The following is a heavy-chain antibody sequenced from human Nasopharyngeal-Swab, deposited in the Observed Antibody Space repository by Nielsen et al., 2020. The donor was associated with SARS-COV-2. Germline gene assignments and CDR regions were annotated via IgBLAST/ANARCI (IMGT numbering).Heavy chain of an antibody. Sequence: GESLKISCAASGFTFSSYAMSWVRQAPGKGLEWVSAISGSGGSTYYADSVKGRFTISRDNSKNTLYLQMNSLRAEDTAVYYCAKDLISELDYPYWGQGTLVTVSS. D-gene: IGHD1-1*01. CDR1: GFTFSSYA. CDR3: AKDLISELDYPY. J-gene: IGHJ4*02. CDR2: ISGSGGST. V-gene: IGHV3-23*01.